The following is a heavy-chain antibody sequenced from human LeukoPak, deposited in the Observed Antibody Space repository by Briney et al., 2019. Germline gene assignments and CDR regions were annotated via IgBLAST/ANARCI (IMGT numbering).Heavy chain of an antibody. Sequence: ASVKVSCKASGGTFSSYATSWVRQAPGQGLEWMGGIIPIFGTANYAQKFQGRVTITADESTSTAYMELSSLRSEDTAVYYCARELLDYYDSSGPFDYWGQGTLVTVSS. D-gene: IGHD3-22*01. CDR3: ARELLDYYDSSGPFDY. CDR2: IIPIFGTA. J-gene: IGHJ4*02. CDR1: GGTFSSYA. V-gene: IGHV1-69*13.